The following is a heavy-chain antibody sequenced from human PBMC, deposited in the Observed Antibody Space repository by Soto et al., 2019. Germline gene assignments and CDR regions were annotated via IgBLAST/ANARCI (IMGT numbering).Heavy chain of an antibody. D-gene: IGHD4-17*01. Sequence: EVQLLESGGDLVQPGGSLRLSCAASGFTFSHYTMSWVRQLPGKGLEWVSGINGGNGPTYYADSVKGRFTISRDNSQNTLYLQMNSLRVGDTAIYYWVKDKEPDGAWDFDYWGQGTLVSVSS. J-gene: IGHJ4*02. V-gene: IGHV3-23*01. CDR1: GFTFSHYT. CDR3: VKDKEPDGAWDFDY. CDR2: INGGNGPT.